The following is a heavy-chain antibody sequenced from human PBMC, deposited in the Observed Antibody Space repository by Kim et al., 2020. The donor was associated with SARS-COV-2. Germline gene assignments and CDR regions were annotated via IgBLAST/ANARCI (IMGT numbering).Heavy chain of an antibody. CDR3: ASGTSAGEADY. CDR1: GGSFSGYY. J-gene: IGHJ4*02. V-gene: IGHV4-34*01. CDR2: INHSGST. D-gene: IGHD7-27*01. Sequence: SETLSLTCAVYGGSFSGYYWSWIRQPPGKGLEWIGEINHSGSTNYNPSLKSRVTISVDTSKNQFSLKLSSVTAADTAVYYCASGTSAGEADYWGQGTLVT.